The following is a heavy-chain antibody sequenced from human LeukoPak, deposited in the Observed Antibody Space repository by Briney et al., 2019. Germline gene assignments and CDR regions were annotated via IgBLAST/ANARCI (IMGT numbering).Heavy chain of an antibody. CDR2: IYYSGST. Sequence: SETLSLTCTVSGGSISSSSYYWGWIRQPPGKGLEWIGSIYYSGSTYYNPSLKSRVTISVDTSKNQFSLKLSSVTAADTAVYYCARGGYYCSSTSCWAWFDPWGQGTLVTVSS. D-gene: IGHD2-2*01. CDR1: GGSISSSSYY. V-gene: IGHV4-39*07. CDR3: ARGGYYCSSTSCWAWFDP. J-gene: IGHJ5*02.